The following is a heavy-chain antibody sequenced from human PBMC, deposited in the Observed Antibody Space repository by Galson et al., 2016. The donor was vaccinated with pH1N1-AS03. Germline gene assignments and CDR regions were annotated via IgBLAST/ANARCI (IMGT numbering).Heavy chain of an antibody. Sequence: ETLSLTCTVSGDSVSGGTYYWNWIRQPPGKGLEWIGYIYYTGITNYNPSLESRLTISIDRSKNQISLTLGSVTAADTAMYYRARNGVLTGYHATGRERVDYWGQGTLVIVSS. CDR3: ARNGVLTGYHATGRERVDY. CDR2: IYYTGIT. CDR1: GDSVSGGTYY. J-gene: IGHJ4*02. V-gene: IGHV4-61*01. D-gene: IGHD3-9*01.